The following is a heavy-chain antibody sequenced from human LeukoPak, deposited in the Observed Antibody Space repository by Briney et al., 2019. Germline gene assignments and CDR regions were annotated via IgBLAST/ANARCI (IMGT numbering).Heavy chain of an antibody. CDR1: GFTFSRYW. J-gene: IGHJ6*03. V-gene: IGHV3-74*01. CDR2: INSGGSST. Sequence: GGSLRLSCAASGFTFSRYWMRWVRQAPGKGLVWVSRINSGGSSTGYAESVKGRFTISRDNAKNTLYLQMNSLRAEDTAMYYCARLLDYDFWGHMDVWGKGITVTVSS. D-gene: IGHD3-3*01. CDR3: ARLLDYDFWGHMDV.